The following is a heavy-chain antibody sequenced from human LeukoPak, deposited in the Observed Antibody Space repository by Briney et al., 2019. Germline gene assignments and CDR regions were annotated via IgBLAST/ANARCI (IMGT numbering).Heavy chain of an antibody. CDR2: IIPIFGRI. CDR3: ARVVGVAREDALDI. V-gene: IGHV1-69*08. CDR1: GGLFSSYT. J-gene: IGHJ3*02. D-gene: IGHD1-26*01. Sequence: ASVKVSCKTSGGLFSSYTNNWVRQAPGQGLEWLGKIIPIFGRINYAQKFQGRLTLTADMSTSTAYMEMSTLRSDDTAVYYCARVVGVAREDALDIWGQGTMIIVSS.